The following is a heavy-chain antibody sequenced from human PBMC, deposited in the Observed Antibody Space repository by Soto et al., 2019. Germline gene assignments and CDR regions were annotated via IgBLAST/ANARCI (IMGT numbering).Heavy chain of an antibody. V-gene: IGHV3-23*01. Sequence: PGGSLRLSCAASGFTFSTYAMGWVRQAPGRGLEWVSSISNGGRNTYYADSVRGRFTLSRDDSKSTLYLQMNSLRADDTAVYYCAKIGTVTANFDYWGQGTLVTVSS. CDR3: AKIGTVTANFDY. CDR1: GFTFSTYA. D-gene: IGHD2-21*02. CDR2: ISNGGRNT. J-gene: IGHJ4*02.